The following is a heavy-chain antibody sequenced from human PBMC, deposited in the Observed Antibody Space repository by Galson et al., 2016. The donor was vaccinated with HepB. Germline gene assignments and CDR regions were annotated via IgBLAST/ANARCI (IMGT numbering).Heavy chain of an antibody. V-gene: IGHV1-18*04. D-gene: IGHD3-10*01. CDR3: ARVGEKSSYPAFDL. CDR2: ISTYNGKA. J-gene: IGHJ3*01. CDR1: GYTFTSYS. Sequence: SVKVSCKASGYTFTSYSMSWVRQAPGQGLEWMGWISTYNGKANYAQNYEGRVTMTTDTPTSTVYQGSRGLLSDDTATYYGARVGEKSSYPAFDLWGQGTMVTVSP.